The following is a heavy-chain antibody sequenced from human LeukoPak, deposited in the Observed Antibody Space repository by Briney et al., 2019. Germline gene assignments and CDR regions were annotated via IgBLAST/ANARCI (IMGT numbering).Heavy chain of an antibody. V-gene: IGHV3-23*01. CDR1: GFTFSSYA. D-gene: IGHD3-10*01. Sequence: GGSLRLSCAASGFTFSSYAMNWVRQAPGKGLEWVSSISDSGGSTYYADSVKGRFTFSRDNSKNTLYLQMNSLRAEDTAVYYCAKDPGVYGSGSYPTYFDYWGQGTLVTVSS. CDR2: ISDSGGST. CDR3: AKDPGVYGSGSYPTYFDY. J-gene: IGHJ4*02.